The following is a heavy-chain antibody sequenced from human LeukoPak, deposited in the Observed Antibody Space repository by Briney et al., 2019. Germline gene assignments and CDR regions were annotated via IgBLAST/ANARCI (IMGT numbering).Heavy chain of an antibody. CDR2: IFYSGST. J-gene: IGHJ2*01. Sequence: KPSETLSLTCTVSGGSISSYYWSWIRQPPGKGLEWIGYIFYSGSTNYNPSLKSRVTISVDTSKNHFSLMLSSVTAADTAVYYCARQQGGGYWYFDLWGRGTLVTVSS. CDR3: ARQQGGGYWYFDL. CDR1: GGSISSYY. V-gene: IGHV4-59*08.